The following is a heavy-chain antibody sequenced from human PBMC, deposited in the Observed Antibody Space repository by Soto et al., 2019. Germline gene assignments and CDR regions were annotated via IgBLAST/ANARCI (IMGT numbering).Heavy chain of an antibody. J-gene: IGHJ5*01. CDR3: ARLIDNSWLDS. Sequence: QVQLQQSGPGLVKPSQTLSLTCAISGDSVSSNSATWDWIRQSPSRGLEWLGRTYYRSKWSNDYELTVTGRSTINPDTSNNPVALQLISVTPDDTAVYYCARLIDNSWLDSWVLGTLVTVSS. CDR1: GDSVSSNSAT. D-gene: IGHD3-16*01. CDR2: TYYRSKWSN. V-gene: IGHV6-1*01.